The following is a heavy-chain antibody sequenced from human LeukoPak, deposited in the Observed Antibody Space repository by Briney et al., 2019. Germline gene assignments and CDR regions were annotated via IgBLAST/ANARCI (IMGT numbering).Heavy chain of an antibody. D-gene: IGHD4-17*01. CDR1: GGSFSGYY. CDR2: INHSGST. Sequence: PSETLSLTCAVYGGSFSGYYWSWIRQPPGKGLEWIGEINHSGSTNYNPSLKSRVTISVDTSKNQFSLKLSSVTAADTAVYYCAGSGGSGGDHRDYWGQGTLVTVSS. CDR3: AGSGGSGGDHRDY. J-gene: IGHJ4*02. V-gene: IGHV4-34*01.